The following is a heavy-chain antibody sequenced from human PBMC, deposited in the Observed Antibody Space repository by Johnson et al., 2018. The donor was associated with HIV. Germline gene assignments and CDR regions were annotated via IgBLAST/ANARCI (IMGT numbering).Heavy chain of an antibody. CDR1: QFTFSDFG. J-gene: IGHJ3*02. V-gene: IGHV3-30*03. D-gene: IGHD2-21*01. Sequence: QMQLVESGGVVVQPGGSLRLSCAASQFTFSDFGMHWVRQAPGKGLEWVAAISFAGIKKNYADSVKGRFTISRDDSKNTLYLQMNSLRAEDTAVYYCARPRRLFEGHDAFDIWGQGTMVTVSS. CDR2: ISFAGIKK. CDR3: ARPRRLFEGHDAFDI.